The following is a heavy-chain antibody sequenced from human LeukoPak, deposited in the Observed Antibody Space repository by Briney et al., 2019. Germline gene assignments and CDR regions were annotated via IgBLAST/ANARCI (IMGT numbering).Heavy chain of an antibody. D-gene: IGHD5-18*01. J-gene: IGHJ3*02. CDR2: IYHSGST. CDR3: ARERITAMATGYDAFDI. CDR1: GGSISSGGYY. V-gene: IGHV4-30-2*01. Sequence: PSETLSLTCTVSGGSISSGGYYWSWIRQPPGKGLEWIGYIYHSGSTYYNPSLKSRVTISVDSSKNQFSLKLSSVTAADTAMYYCARERITAMATGYDAFDIWGQGTMVTVSS.